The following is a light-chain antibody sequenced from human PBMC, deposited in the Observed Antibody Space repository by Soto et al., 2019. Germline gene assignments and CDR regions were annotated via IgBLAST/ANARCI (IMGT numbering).Light chain of an antibody. J-gene: IGKJ1*01. Sequence: DIQITQSPSSLSASVGGRRTITCRASQSISSYLDWYQQKPGKAPKLLIYAASSLQSGVPSRFSGSGSGTDFTLTISSLQPEDFATYYCQQSYSTPRTFGQGTKVDIK. CDR1: QSISSY. CDR2: AAS. V-gene: IGKV1-39*01. CDR3: QQSYSTPRT.